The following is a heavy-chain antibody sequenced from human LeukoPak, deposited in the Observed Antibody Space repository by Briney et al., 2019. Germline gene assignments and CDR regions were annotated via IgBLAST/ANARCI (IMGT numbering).Heavy chain of an antibody. D-gene: IGHD2-15*01. Sequence: SETLSLTCTVSGGSISGYYWSWVRQPAGKGLEWIGRISTSGSTNYNPSLKSRVTISVDTSKNQFSLKLSSVTAADTAVYYCARHTQVAASSFDYWGRGTLVTVSS. CDR3: ARHTQVAASSFDY. V-gene: IGHV4-4*07. CDR1: GGSISGYY. J-gene: IGHJ4*02. CDR2: ISTSGST.